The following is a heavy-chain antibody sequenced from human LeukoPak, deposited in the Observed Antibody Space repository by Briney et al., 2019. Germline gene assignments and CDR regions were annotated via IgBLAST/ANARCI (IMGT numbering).Heavy chain of an antibody. CDR3: ARDLGVNYYGSGSYYFSRYNWFDP. J-gene: IGHJ5*02. CDR2: IYTSGST. Sequence: TSETLSLTCTVSGGSISSYYWSWIRQPAGKGLEWIGRIYTSGSTNYNPSLKSRVTMSVDTSKNQFSLKLSSVTAADTAVYYCARDLGVNYYGSGSYYFSRYNWFDPWGQGTLVTVSS. V-gene: IGHV4-4*07. CDR1: GGSISSYY. D-gene: IGHD3-10*01.